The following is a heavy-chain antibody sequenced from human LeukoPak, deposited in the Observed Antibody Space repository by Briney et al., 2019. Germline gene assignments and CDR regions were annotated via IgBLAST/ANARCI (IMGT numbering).Heavy chain of an antibody. V-gene: IGHV4-39*07. CDR1: GGSISSSIYY. D-gene: IGHD6-13*01. J-gene: IGHJ4*02. Sequence: PSETLSLTCIVSGGSISSSIYYWAWVRQPPGKGLEWIGTVFYNGATQYSPSLRSRVTISIDTSTNQFSLKLTSVTAADTTLYYCARAPQEDSSSWYAYYFDYWGQGTLVTVSS. CDR3: ARAPQEDSSSWYAYYFDY. CDR2: VFYNGAT.